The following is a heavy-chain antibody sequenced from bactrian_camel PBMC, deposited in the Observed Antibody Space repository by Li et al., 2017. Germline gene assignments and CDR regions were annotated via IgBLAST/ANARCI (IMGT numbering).Heavy chain of an antibody. CDR2: FDADGST. J-gene: IGHJ4*01. D-gene: IGHD7*01. Sequence: HVQLVESGGGSVQAGGSLRLSCAARGYTYDTYCMGWFRRPPGKEREGIAAFDADGSTSYADSVKGRFTISKDNAKNTLYLQMNSLKPEDTAMYYCAAQDRSWCRAGPSSYDYWGQGTQVTVS. CDR1: GYTYDTYC. CDR3: AAQDRSWCRAGPSSYDY. V-gene: IGHV3S26*01.